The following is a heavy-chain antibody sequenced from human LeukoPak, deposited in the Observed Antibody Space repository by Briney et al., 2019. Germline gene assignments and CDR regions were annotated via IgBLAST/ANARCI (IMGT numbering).Heavy chain of an antibody. CDR1: GFTFDDYG. CDR2: IRSKAYGGTT. Sequence: GVLRLSCAASGFTFDDYGMSWVRQAPGKGLEWVGFIRSKAYGGTTEYAASVKGRFTISRDDSKSIAYLQMNSLKTEDTAVYYCTRALLYYYYYYMDVWGKGTTVTISS. J-gene: IGHJ6*03. V-gene: IGHV3-49*04. D-gene: IGHD2-15*01. CDR3: TRALLYYYYYYMDV.